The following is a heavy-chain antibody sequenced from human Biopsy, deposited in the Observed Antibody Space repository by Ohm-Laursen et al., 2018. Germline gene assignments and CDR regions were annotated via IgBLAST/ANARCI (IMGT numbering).Heavy chain of an antibody. CDR3: ARDLPSSYYYAMDV. CDR1: SASITSYY. V-gene: IGHV4-4*07. CDR2: TYKGGNT. Sequence: SVTLSLAWTVSSASITSYYWSWIRQPAGKGLEWIGHTYKGGNTNHNPSLKSRVSMSVDTSKNQLSLTLRSVTAADTAVYYCARDLPSSYYYAMDVWGQGTTVTVSS. J-gene: IGHJ6*02.